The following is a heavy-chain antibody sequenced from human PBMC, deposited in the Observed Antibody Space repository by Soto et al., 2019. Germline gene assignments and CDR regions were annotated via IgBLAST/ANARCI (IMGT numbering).Heavy chain of an antibody. CDR3: ARDLLWCGEHLPSGYYGMDV. V-gene: IGHV4-39*07. CDR2: IKYSGTT. Sequence: SETLSLTCTVSGGSISSSRCHWGWIRQPPGKGLEWIASIKYSGTTFYNPSLKSRVTLSVDTSKNQFSLKLSSVTAADTAVYYCARDLLWCGEHLPSGYYGMDVWGQGTTVTVSS. J-gene: IGHJ6*02. CDR1: GGSISSSRCH. D-gene: IGHD3-10*01.